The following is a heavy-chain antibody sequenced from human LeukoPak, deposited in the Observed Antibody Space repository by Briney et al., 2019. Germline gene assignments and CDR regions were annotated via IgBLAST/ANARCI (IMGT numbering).Heavy chain of an antibody. D-gene: IGHD5-12*01. CDR2: IYDSGST. Sequence: SETLSLTCTVSGASIRSGDYYWSWIRQPPGKGLEWIGYIYDSGSTYYNPSLDGRVTISLDTSANHFSLQLNSVTAADTAVYYCVRHDGRGGATMGAFDSWGQGSLVTVSS. CDR1: GASIRSGDYY. J-gene: IGHJ5*01. V-gene: IGHV4-30-4*01. CDR3: VRHDGRGGATMGAFDS.